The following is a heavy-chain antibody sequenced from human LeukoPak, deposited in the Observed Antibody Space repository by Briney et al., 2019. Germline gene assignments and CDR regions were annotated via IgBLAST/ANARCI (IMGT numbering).Heavy chain of an antibody. CDR2: VIPIFCTS. CDR1: GGTLSSYA. J-gene: IGHJ6*03. CDR3: ARGGDYDFWSGYRRRGYYYYMDV. V-gene: IGHV1-69*05. Sequence: SSVNVSCQASGGTLSSYAFSWVRLAPGQGREWIGGVIPIFCTSNYEQKFQGRVTITTEESTSTAYMELSSMRSEDTAVYYCARGGDYDFWSGYRRRGYYYYMDVWGKGTTVTVSS. D-gene: IGHD3-3*01.